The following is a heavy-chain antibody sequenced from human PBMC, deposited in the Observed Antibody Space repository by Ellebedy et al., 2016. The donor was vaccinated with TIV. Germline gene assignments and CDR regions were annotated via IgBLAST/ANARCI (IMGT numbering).Heavy chain of an antibody. J-gene: IGHJ4*02. CDR2: ISTRVNTM. Sequence: PGGSLRLSCVASGFTFSDYSMSWGRQAPGKGLAWVSRISTRVNTMYYADSVQGRFTIYSDNAKNSLFLQMNNLRAEDTAVYFCERHTTMAYLFYYWGQGALVTVSS. CDR1: GFTFSDYS. CDR3: ERHTTMAYLFYY. D-gene: IGHD1-1*01. V-gene: IGHV3-11*01.